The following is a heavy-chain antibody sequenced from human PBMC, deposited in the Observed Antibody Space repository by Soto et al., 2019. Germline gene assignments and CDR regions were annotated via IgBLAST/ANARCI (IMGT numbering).Heavy chain of an antibody. J-gene: IGHJ4*02. D-gene: IGHD4-17*01. V-gene: IGHV1-3*05. CDR2: INAGNGNT. CDR3: ARDPDYGDYGTSPADDY. CDR1: GYTFSSYA. Sequence: QVQLVQSGAEEKRPGDSVKVSSKASGYTFSSYAMHWVRQAPGQRLEWMGWINAGNGNTKYSQKFQGRVTITRDTSASTAYMELSSLRSEDTAVYYCARDPDYGDYGTSPADDYWGQGTLVTVSS.